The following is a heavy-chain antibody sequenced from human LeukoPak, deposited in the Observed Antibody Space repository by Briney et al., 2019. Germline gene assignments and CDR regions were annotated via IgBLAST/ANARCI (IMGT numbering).Heavy chain of an antibody. Sequence: SETLSLTCAVYGGSFSGYYWSWIRQPPGKGLEWIGEINHSGSTNYNPTLKSRVTISVDTSKNQFSLKLSSVTAADTAVYYCATTSAGKRNYPRRPFGYWGQGTLVTVSS. J-gene: IGHJ4*02. D-gene: IGHD4-11*01. CDR2: INHSGST. CDR1: GGSFSGYY. V-gene: IGHV4-34*01. CDR3: ATTSAGKRNYPRRPFGY.